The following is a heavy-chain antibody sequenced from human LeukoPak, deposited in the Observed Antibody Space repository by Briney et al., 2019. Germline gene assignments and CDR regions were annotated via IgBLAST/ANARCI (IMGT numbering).Heavy chain of an antibody. CDR1: GGSISSYY. CDR2: IYYSGST. V-gene: IGHV4-30-4*01. J-gene: IGHJ4*02. Sequence: SETLSLICTVSGGSISSYYWSWIRQPPGKGLKWIGYIYYSGSTYYNPSLKSRVTISVDTSKNQFSLKLSSVTAADTAVYYCARENNGNGDFDYWGQGTLVTVSS. CDR3: ARENNGNGDFDY. D-gene: IGHD1-20*01.